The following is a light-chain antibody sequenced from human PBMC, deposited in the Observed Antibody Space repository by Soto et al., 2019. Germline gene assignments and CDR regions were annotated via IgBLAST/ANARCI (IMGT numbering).Light chain of an antibody. V-gene: IGKV3-20*01. CDR2: GAS. CDR3: QQYGSSPPT. CDR1: QSISSY. Sequence: IVLTQSPGTLSLSPGARTNHSSRASQSISSYLAWYQQKPGQGPRLLIYGASTRATGTPDRFSGSGSGTDFTLTINRLEPEDFALYYCQQYGSSPPTFGQGTKLEI. J-gene: IGKJ1*01.